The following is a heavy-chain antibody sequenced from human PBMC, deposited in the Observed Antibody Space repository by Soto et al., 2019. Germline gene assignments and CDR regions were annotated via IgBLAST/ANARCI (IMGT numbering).Heavy chain of an antibody. D-gene: IGHD4-17*01. CDR1: GYTFTSYG. J-gene: IGHJ6*02. CDR3: AREGKYYGGYYGMDV. Sequence: ASLKVSCKASGYTFTSYGISWVRQAPGQGLEWMGWISAYNGNTNYAQKLQGRVTMTTDTSTSTAYMELRSLRSDDTAVYYCAREGKYYGGYYGMDVWGQGTTVPVPS. V-gene: IGHV1-18*01. CDR2: ISAYNGNT.